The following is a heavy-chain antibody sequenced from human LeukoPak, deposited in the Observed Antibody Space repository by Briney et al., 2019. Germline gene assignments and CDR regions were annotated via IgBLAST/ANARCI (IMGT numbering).Heavy chain of an antibody. J-gene: IGHJ4*02. CDR2: INHSGST. D-gene: IGHD3-22*01. CDR1: GGSFSGYY. V-gene: IGHV4-34*01. CDR3: AGGDHYFDSSGYYYLFDY. Sequence: PSETLSLTCAVYGGSFSGYYWSWIRQPPGKGLEWIGEINHSGSTNLNPSLKSRVTISVDTSKNQFSLMLSSVTAADTAVYYCAGGDHYFDSSGYYYLFDYWGQGTLVTVSS.